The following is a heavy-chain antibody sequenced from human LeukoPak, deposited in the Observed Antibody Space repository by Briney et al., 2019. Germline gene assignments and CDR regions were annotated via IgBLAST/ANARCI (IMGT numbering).Heavy chain of an antibody. V-gene: IGHV4-34*01. CDR3: ARDRLRGFLTGYSGYFDY. CDR2: INHSGST. Sequence: PSETLSLTCAVYGGSFSGYYWSWIRQPPGKGLEWIGEINHSGSTNYNPSLKSRVTISVDTSKNQFSLKLSSVTAADTAVYYCARDRLRGFLTGYSGYFDYWGQGTLVTVSS. CDR1: GGSFSGYY. J-gene: IGHJ4*02. D-gene: IGHD3-9*01.